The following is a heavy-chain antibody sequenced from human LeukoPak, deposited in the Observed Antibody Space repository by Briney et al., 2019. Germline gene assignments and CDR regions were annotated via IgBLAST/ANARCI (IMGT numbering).Heavy chain of an antibody. CDR3: AKDHPIAAAGTGPDFDY. V-gene: IGHV3-23*01. J-gene: IGHJ4*02. Sequence: PGGSLRLSCAASGFTFSSYAMSWVRQAPGKGLEWVSAISGSGGSTYYADSVKGRFTIFRDNSKNTLYLQMNSLRAEDTAVYYCAKDHPIAAAGTGPDFDYWGQGTLVTVSS. D-gene: IGHD6-13*01. CDR2: ISGSGGST. CDR1: GFTFSSYA.